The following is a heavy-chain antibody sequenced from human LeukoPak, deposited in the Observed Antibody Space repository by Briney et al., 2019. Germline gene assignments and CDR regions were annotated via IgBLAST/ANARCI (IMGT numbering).Heavy chain of an antibody. D-gene: IGHD2-2*02. CDR1: GFTFSDYY. CDR2: ISSSGSTI. Sequence: KPGGSLRLSCAASGFTFSDYYMSWIRQAPGKGLEWVSYISSSGSTIYYADSVKGRFTISRDNAKNSLYLQMNSLRAEDTAVYYCASADCGSTSCYIRRAFDIWGQGTMVTVSS. J-gene: IGHJ3*02. CDR3: ASADCGSTSCYIRRAFDI. V-gene: IGHV3-11*04.